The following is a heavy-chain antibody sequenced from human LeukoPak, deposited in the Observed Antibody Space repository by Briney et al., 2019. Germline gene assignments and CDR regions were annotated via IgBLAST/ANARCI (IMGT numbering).Heavy chain of an antibody. J-gene: IGHJ4*02. D-gene: IGHD3-3*01. CDR1: HYFISSGYY. CDR2: IYHSGNT. Sequence: PSETLSLTCSVSHYFISSGYYWGWIRQPPGKGLEWIGSIYHSGNTYSNPSLKSRVTISVDTSKNQFSLKLSSVTAADTAVYYCARVPLYDFWSASVSSPRYYFDYWGQGTLVTVSS. CDR3: ARVPLYDFWSASVSSPRYYFDY. V-gene: IGHV4-38-2*02.